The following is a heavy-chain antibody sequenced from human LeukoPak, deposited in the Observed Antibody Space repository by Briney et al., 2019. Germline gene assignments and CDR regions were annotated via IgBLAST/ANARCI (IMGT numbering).Heavy chain of an antibody. CDR1: GFTFSSYG. CDR3: AKDFVQLWLPAH. V-gene: IGHV3-30*18. D-gene: IGHD5-18*01. CDR2: ISYDGSNK. J-gene: IGHJ4*02. Sequence: GGSLRLSCEASGFTFSSYGMHWVRQAPGKGLEWVAVISYDGSNKYYADSVKGRFTISRDNSKNTLYLQMNSLRAEDTAVYYCAKDFVQLWLPAHWGQGTLVTVSS.